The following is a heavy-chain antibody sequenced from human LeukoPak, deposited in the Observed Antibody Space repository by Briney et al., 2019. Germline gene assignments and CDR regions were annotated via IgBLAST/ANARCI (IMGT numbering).Heavy chain of an antibody. V-gene: IGHV4-59*08. D-gene: IGHD5-18*01. CDR2: IYSDGST. J-gene: IGHJ4*02. CDR1: GGSIRSYY. Sequence: SETLSLTCTASGGSIRSYYWSWIRQPPGKGLEWIGYIYSDGSTNYNPSLRSRVTMSVDTSKNQFSLKLSSVTAADTALYYCARHPPGYTSGALDYWGQGTLVTVSS. CDR3: ARHPPGYTSGALDY.